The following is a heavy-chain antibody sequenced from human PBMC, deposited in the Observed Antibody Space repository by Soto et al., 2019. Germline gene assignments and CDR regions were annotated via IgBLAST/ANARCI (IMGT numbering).Heavy chain of an antibody. V-gene: IGHV1-8*01. CDR2: MNPNSGNT. CDR3: ARHIVLVPAAPYYYYGMDV. Sequence: QVQLVQSGAEVKKPGASVKVSCKASGYTFTSYDINWVRQATGQGLEWMGWMNPNSGNTGYAQKFQGRVTMTRNTSISTAYMELSSLRSEDTAVYYCARHIVLVPAAPYYYYGMDVWGQGTTVTVSS. D-gene: IGHD2-2*01. J-gene: IGHJ6*02. CDR1: GYTFTSYD.